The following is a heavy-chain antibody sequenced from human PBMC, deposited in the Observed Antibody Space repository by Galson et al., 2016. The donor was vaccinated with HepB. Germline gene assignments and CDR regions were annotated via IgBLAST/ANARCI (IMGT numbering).Heavy chain of an antibody. J-gene: IGHJ4*02. CDR2: ISGRNGDR. V-gene: IGHV1-18*01. D-gene: IGHD2-15*01. Sequence: SVKVSCKASGYTFSSYGFSWVRQAPGQGLEWMGWISGRNGDRNYAQKFQGRVTLTTDTSTSTAYMELRSLRSDDTAVYYCAREGGLVVWGQGTLVTVSS. CDR1: GYTFSSYG. CDR3: AREGGLVV.